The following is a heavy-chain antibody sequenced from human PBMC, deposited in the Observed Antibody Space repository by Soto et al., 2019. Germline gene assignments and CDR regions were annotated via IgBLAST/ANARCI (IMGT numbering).Heavy chain of an antibody. D-gene: IGHD6-19*01. CDR3: ARDRVIAVAGTGNYYYGMDV. CDR2: IYHSGST. Sequence: QVQLQESGPGLVKPSGTLSLTCAVSGGSISSSNWWSWVRQPPGKGLEWIGEIYHSGSTNYNPSLKSRVTISVDKSKNQLSLKLSSVTAADTAVYYCARDRVIAVAGTGNYYYGMDVWGQGTTVTVSS. J-gene: IGHJ6*02. V-gene: IGHV4-4*02. CDR1: GGSISSSNW.